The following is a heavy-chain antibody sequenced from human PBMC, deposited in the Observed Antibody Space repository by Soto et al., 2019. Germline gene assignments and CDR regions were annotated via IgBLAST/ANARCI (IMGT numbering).Heavy chain of an antibody. V-gene: IGHV1-3*01. Sequence: ASVKVSCKASGYTFTSYAMHWVRQAPGQRLEWMGWINAGNGNTKYPQKFQGRVTITRDTSASTAYMELSSLRSEDTAVYYCARATVGRYYYDSSGYPFDYWGQGTLVTVSS. CDR3: ARATVGRYYYDSSGYPFDY. D-gene: IGHD3-22*01. J-gene: IGHJ4*02. CDR2: INAGNGNT. CDR1: GYTFTSYA.